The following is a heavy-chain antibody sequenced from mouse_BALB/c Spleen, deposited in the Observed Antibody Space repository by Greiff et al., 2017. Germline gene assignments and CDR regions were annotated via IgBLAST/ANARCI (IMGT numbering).Heavy chain of an antibody. CDR2: INSNGGST. CDR3: ARGGGSSYWYFDV. J-gene: IGHJ1*01. Sequence: EVKVVESGGGLVQPGGSLKLSCAASGFTFSSYGMSWVRQTPDKRLELVATINSNGGSTYYPDSVKGRFTISRDNAKNTLYLQMSSLKSEDTAMYYCARGGGSSYWYFDVWGAGTTVTVSS. V-gene: IGHV5-6-3*01. D-gene: IGHD1-1*01. CDR1: GFTFSSYG.